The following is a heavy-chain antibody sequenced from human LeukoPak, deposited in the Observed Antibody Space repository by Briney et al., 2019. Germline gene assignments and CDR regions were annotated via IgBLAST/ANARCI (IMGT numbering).Heavy chain of an antibody. CDR1: GFTFSNYW. Sequence: GGSLRLSCAASGFTFSNYWMSWVRQALGKGLEWVANINQDGSEEYYVDSVKGRFTVSRDNAKNSLYLQMNSLRAEDTAVYYCARDGRYISDYWGQGTLVIVSS. J-gene: IGHJ4*02. V-gene: IGHV3-7*05. CDR2: INQDGSEE. D-gene: IGHD1-26*01. CDR3: ARDGRYISDY.